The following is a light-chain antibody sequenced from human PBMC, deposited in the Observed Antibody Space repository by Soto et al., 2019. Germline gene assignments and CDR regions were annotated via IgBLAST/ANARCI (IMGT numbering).Light chain of an antibody. Sequence: EIVLTQSPATLSLSPGERATLSCRASQSVTSHLAWYQHKPGQAPRLLMYDASDRATGIPARFSGSGSGTDFTLTISSLGPEDFAVYYCLHRSDWPPGLTFGGGTKVEIK. V-gene: IGKV3-11*01. CDR3: LHRSDWPPGLT. CDR2: DAS. J-gene: IGKJ4*01. CDR1: QSVTSH.